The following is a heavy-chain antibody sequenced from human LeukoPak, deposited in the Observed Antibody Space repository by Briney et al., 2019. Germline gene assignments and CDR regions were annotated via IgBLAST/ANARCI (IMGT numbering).Heavy chain of an antibody. J-gene: IGHJ4*02. D-gene: IGHD6-13*01. Sequence: SETLSLTCTVSGGSISSYYWSWIRQPPGNGLEWIGYIYYSGSTNYNPSLKSRVTISVDTSKNQFSLKLSSVTAADTAVYYCARSSSSWYNRFDYWGQGTLVTVSS. CDR2: IYYSGST. V-gene: IGHV4-59*08. CDR3: ARSSSSWYNRFDY. CDR1: GGSISSYY.